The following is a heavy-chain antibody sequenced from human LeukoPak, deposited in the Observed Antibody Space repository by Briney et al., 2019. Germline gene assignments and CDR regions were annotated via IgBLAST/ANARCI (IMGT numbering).Heavy chain of an antibody. CDR3: ARGDCSGGSCYQPEYLQH. CDR1: GYTFSSYS. J-gene: IGHJ1*01. Sequence: GPSVELSCNASGYTFSSYSTTWVRRAPRQGLEWMRKITACSGYTDYAQMPEERVTMTTDTPTSTAYMKLRSLKSDDTAVYYCARGDCSGGSCYQPEYLQHWGQGTLVTVSS. V-gene: IGHV1-18*01. CDR2: ITACSGYT. D-gene: IGHD2-15*01.